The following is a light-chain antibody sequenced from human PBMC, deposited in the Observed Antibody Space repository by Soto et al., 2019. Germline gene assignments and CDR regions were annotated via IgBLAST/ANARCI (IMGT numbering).Light chain of an antibody. V-gene: IGLV1-40*01. CDR1: NSNIGAGFA. CDR3: QSYDSSLSGWV. CDR2: GNN. Sequence: QSVLTQPPSVSGAPGQRVTISCTGSNSNIGAGFAVHWYQQLPGTAPKLLIHGNNNRPSGVPDRFSGSKSDTSASLAITGLQADDEADYYCQSYDSSLSGWVFGGGTKLTVL. J-gene: IGLJ3*02.